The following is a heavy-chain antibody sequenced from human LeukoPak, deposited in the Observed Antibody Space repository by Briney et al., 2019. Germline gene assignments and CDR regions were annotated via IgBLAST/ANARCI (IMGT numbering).Heavy chain of an antibody. CDR1: DYSISSAYY. Sequence: SETLSLTCAVSDYSISSAYYWGWIRQPPGKGLEWIGSIYHSGSTDYNPSLKSRVTISVDTSKNQFSLKLRSVTAADTAVYYCARDQTYCGCDCYFDFWGQGTLVRLL. CDR2: IYHSGST. CDR3: ARDQTYCGCDCYFDF. D-gene: IGHD2-21*02. J-gene: IGHJ4*02. V-gene: IGHV4-38-2*02.